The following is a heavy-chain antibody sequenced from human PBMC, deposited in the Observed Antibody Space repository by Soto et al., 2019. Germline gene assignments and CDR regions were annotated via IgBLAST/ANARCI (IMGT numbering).Heavy chain of an antibody. V-gene: IGHV4-61*01. CDR1: VSSGNYY. J-gene: IGHJ5*02. CDR3: ARGYYDSSGYQNWFDP. D-gene: IGHD3-22*01. Sequence: PSETLSLTCTVSVSSGNYYWSWIRQPPGKGLEWIGYIYYSGSTNYNPSLKSRVTISVDTSKSQFSLKLSSVTAADTAVYYCARGYYDSSGYQNWFDPWGQGTMVTVSS. CDR2: IYYSGST.